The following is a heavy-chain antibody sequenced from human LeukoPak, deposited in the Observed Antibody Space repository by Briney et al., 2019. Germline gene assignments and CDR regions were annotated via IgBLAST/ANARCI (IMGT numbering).Heavy chain of an antibody. CDR2: IKTDGSTT. D-gene: IGHD3-22*01. Sequence: GGSLRLSCAVSGFTFSSYWMHWVRQAPGKGLVWVSHIKTDGSTTAYADSVKGRFTISRDNAKNTLYLQMNSLRAEDTAVYYCARAYDSSGLDAFDIWGQGTMVTVSS. V-gene: IGHV3-74*01. CDR1: GFTFSSYW. J-gene: IGHJ3*02. CDR3: ARAYDSSGLDAFDI.